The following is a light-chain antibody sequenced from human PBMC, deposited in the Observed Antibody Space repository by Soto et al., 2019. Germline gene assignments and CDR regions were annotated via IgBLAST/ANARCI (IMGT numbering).Light chain of an antibody. CDR1: QNINGW. V-gene: IGKV1-5*01. CDR2: DTS. CDR3: QQFWT. J-gene: IGKJ1*01. Sequence: IRMNQSPSTLSASFGDRVIFSCRSCQNINGWLALYQQKPGKAPNLLLSDTSILQSGVPSRFSGSGSGTEFTLTISSLQPDDFATYYCQQFWTFGQGTKVDI.